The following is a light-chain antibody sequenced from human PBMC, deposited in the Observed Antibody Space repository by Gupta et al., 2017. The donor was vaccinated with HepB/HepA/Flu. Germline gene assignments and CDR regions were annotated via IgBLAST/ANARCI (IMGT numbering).Light chain of an antibody. V-gene: IGKV1-5*03. CDR2: KAS. J-gene: IGKJ2*01. Sequence: DTQMKQSPFTLSVSVADRVTITRRASQSVTTSLAWYQQKPGKAPNLLIYKASTLKSGVPSMFSGSGSGTEFALTVSSRQPDDFATCYCQQYDTYPLTFGQGTKLEIK. CDR1: QSVTTS. CDR3: QQYDTYPLT.